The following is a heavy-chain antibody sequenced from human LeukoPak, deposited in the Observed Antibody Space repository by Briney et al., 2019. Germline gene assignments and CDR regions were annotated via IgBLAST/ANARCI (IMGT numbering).Heavy chain of an antibody. CDR2: IKQDGSEK. CDR1: GFTFSSYW. D-gene: IGHD6-19*01. J-gene: IGHJ4*02. CDR3: ARELGFVAVAGNY. V-gene: IGHV3-7*01. Sequence: GGSLRLSCAASGFTFSSYWMSWVRQAPGKGLEWVANIKQDGSEKYYVDSVKGRFTISRDNAKNSLYLQMNSLRAEDTAVYYCARELGFVAVAGNYWGQGTLVTVSS.